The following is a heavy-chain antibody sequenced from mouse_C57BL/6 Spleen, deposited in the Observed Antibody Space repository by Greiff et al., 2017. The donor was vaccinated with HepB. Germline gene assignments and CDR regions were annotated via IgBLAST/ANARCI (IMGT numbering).Heavy chain of an antibody. J-gene: IGHJ4*01. D-gene: IGHD1-1*01. Sequence: QVQLQQPGAELVKPGASVKMSCKASGYTFTSYWITWVKQRPGQGLEWIGDIYPGSGSTNYKEKFKSKATLTVDTSSSTAYMQLSSRTSEDSAVYDFARSYYGSSRYYYAMDYWGQGTSVTVSS. V-gene: IGHV1-55*01. CDR1: GYTFTSYW. CDR2: IYPGSGST. CDR3: ARSYYGSSRYYYAMDY.